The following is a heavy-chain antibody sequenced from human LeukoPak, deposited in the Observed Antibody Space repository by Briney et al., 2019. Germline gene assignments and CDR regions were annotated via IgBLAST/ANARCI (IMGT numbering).Heavy chain of an antibody. J-gene: IGHJ4*02. V-gene: IGHV4-4*07. D-gene: IGHD3-22*01. CDR3: ARESKSYDSSGFYHDS. Sequence: PSETLSLTCNVSGGSITNYFWSWIRQPAGKGLEWIGRIYTSGSTDYNPSLRSRVTMSVDTSKNQFSLKVWSVTAADTAVYYCARESKSYDSSGFYHDSWGQGTLVTVSS. CDR2: IYTSGST. CDR1: GGSITNYF.